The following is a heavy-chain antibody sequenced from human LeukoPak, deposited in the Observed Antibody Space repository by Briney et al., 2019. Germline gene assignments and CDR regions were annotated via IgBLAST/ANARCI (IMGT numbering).Heavy chain of an antibody. V-gene: IGHV4-4*07. CDR2: IYSRVT. D-gene: IGHD3-10*01. Sequence: PSETLSLTCTVSGGSISSYYLSWIRQPAGKGLEWIGRIYSRVTTYNPSLKSRATMSADTSRNHVSLTLNSVTAADTAVYYCARDSGTTGEVKFDPWGQGTLVTVSS. J-gene: IGHJ5*02. CDR1: GGSISSYY. CDR3: ARDSGTTGEVKFDP.